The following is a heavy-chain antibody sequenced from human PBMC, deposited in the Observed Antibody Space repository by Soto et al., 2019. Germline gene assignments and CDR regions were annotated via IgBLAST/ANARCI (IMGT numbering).Heavy chain of an antibody. CDR1: GFTFSSYG. Sequence: GGSLRLSCAASGFTFSSYGMSWVRQAPGKGLEWVSSISGSGGSTYYADSVKGRFTISRDNSKNTLYLQMDSLRAEDTAVYYCAKASAPGGTYFPLWFWGQGTLVTVSS. V-gene: IGHV3-23*01. D-gene: IGHD1-26*01. CDR3: AKASAPGGTYFPLWF. J-gene: IGHJ4*02. CDR2: ISGSGGST.